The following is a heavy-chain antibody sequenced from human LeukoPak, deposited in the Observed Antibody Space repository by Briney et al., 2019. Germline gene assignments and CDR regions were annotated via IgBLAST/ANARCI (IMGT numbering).Heavy chain of an antibody. CDR1: GFTFSSYG. Sequence: PGGSLRLSCAASGFTFSSYGMHWVRQAPGKGLEWVAFIQYDGSTKYYADSVKGRFTISRDNSKNTLYLQMNSLRAEDTAVYYCAKDPYCNSSSCYTWWFDPWGQGTLVTVSA. CDR3: AKDPYCNSSSCYTWWFDP. CDR2: IQYDGSTK. D-gene: IGHD2-2*02. J-gene: IGHJ5*02. V-gene: IGHV3-30*02.